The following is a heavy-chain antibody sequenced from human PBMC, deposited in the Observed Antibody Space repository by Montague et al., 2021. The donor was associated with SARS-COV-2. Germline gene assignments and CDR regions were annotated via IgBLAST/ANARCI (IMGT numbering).Heavy chain of an antibody. V-gene: IGHV4-4*02. CDR2: IYSSGNT. CDR3: GTGLYWYFDP. D-gene: IGHD7-27*01. Sequence: SETLSLTCAVSGISITNRNWWSWVRQPPGKGLELLGEIYSSGNTHYDPSLQGRATMSLDKSNNQVLLSLTSVTAADTAIYYCGTGLYWYFDPWGHGTLVTVSS. J-gene: IGHJ2*01. CDR1: GISITNRNW.